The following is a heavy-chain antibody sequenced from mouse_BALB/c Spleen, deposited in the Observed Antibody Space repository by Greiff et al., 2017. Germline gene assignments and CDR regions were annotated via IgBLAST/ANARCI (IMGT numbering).Heavy chain of an antibody. Sequence: QVQLKESGPSLVQPSQSLSITCTVSGFSLTSYGVHWVRQSPGKGLEWLGVIWRGGSTDYNAAFMSRLSITKDNSKSQVFFKMNSLQADDTAIYYCAKNGYSSGYVGAMDYWGQGTSVTVSS. V-gene: IGHV2-5-1*01. D-gene: IGHD3-1*01. CDR1: GFSLTSYG. CDR3: AKNGYSSGYVGAMDY. CDR2: IWRGGST. J-gene: IGHJ4*01.